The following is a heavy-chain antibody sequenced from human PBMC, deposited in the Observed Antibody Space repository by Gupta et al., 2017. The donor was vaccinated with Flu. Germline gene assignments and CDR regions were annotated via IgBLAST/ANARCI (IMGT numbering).Heavy chain of an antibody. D-gene: IGHD1-26*01. V-gene: IGHV3-9*01. CDR1: GSTFDVFA. Sequence: EVQLVESGGGLVQPGGSLRLSCAASGSTFDVFAMPWVRQATGKGLEWVSGIDWNSGSKAYADSVKGRFTSSRDNAKNSLFLQMSSLRAEDTALYYCAKNVDASIVGPVIEYWGQGTLVTVSS. CDR2: IDWNSGSK. CDR3: AKNVDASIVGPVIEY. J-gene: IGHJ4*02.